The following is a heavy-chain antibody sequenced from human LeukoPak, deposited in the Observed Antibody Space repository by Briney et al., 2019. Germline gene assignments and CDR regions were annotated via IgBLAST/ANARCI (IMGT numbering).Heavy chain of an antibody. CDR1: GYTFTSYG. CDR2: FSAYNGNT. CDR3: ARATTPYCGGDCDGMDV. V-gene: IGHV1-18*01. Sequence: GASVKVSCKASGYTFTSYGISWVRQAPGQGLEWMGWFSAYNGNTNYAQKLQGRVTMTTDTSTSTAYMELRSLRSDDTAVYYCARATTPYCGGDCDGMDVWGQGTTVTVSS. J-gene: IGHJ6*02. D-gene: IGHD2-21*02.